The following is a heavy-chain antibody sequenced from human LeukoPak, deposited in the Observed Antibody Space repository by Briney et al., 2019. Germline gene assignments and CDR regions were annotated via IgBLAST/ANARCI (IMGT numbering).Heavy chain of an antibody. CDR2: INPSGGHT. CDR1: GYTFTSYY. J-gene: IGHJ4*02. Sequence: ASVKVYCKASGYTFTSYYLHWARQAPGQGLEWMGIINPSGGHTTYAQRFQGRVTITRDTSTSTLYMDLSSLRSEDTAVYYCARTYDSSGYYHYFDYWGQGTLVAVSS. V-gene: IGHV1-46*01. D-gene: IGHD3-22*01. CDR3: ARTYDSSGYYHYFDY.